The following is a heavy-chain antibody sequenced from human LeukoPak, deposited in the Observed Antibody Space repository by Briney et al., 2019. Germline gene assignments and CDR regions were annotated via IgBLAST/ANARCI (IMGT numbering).Heavy chain of an antibody. V-gene: IGHV4-30-2*01. Sequence: SETLSLTCAVSGGSISSGGYSWSWIRQPPGKGLEWIGYIYQNGNTYYNPSLKSRVTVSVDRSKNQFSLNLSSVTAADTAVYYCGRGGIAAAASGIDYWGQGTLVAVSS. CDR2: IYQNGNT. CDR1: GGSISSGGYS. J-gene: IGHJ4*02. CDR3: GRGGIAAAASGIDY. D-gene: IGHD6-13*01.